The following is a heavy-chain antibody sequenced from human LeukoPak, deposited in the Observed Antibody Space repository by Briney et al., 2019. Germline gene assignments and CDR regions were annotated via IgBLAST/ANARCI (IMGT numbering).Heavy chain of an antibody. CDR3: AKSQPLTTVNWDY. J-gene: IGHJ4*02. V-gene: IGHV3-21*04. Sequence: GGSLRLSCATSGFIFSRYWMSWVRQAPGKGLEWVSSISSSSSYIYYADSVKGRFTISRDNSKNTLYLQMNSLRAEDTAVYYCAKSQPLTTVNWDYWGQGTLVTVSS. CDR2: ISSSSSYI. D-gene: IGHD4-11*01. CDR1: GFIFSRYW.